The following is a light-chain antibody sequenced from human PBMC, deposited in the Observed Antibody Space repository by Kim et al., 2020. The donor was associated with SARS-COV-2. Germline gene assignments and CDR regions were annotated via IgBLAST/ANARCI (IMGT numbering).Light chain of an antibody. Sequence: QPVLTQSPSASASLGASVKLTCTLNYEHRLYANAWHQQQSGKGPRYLMKVNGDGSHNKGDGTPDRFSGSTSGAERYLTISSLQSEDEADYYCQTWGTGIVVFGGGTQLTVL. CDR1: YEHRLYA. J-gene: IGLJ2*01. CDR2: VNGDGSH. V-gene: IGLV4-69*01. CDR3: QTWGTGIVV.